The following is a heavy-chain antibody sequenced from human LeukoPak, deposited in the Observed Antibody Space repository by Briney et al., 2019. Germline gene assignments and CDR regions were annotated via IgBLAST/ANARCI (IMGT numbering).Heavy chain of an antibody. CDR3: ARDTDGSLDY. D-gene: IGHD1-26*01. V-gene: IGHV3-7*01. Sequence: GGSLRLSCAASGFTFSNSWMAWLRQAPGKGLEWVANIKQDGSTKHYAESLTGRFTTSRDNPKSSVYVQMNSLRAYDTAVYYCARDTDGSLDYWGQGILVTVAS. CDR1: GFTFSNSW. CDR2: IKQDGSTK. J-gene: IGHJ4*02.